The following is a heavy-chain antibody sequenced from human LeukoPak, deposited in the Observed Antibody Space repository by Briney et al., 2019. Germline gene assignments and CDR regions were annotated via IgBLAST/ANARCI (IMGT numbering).Heavy chain of an antibody. CDR2: MKEDGGEK. J-gene: IGHJ4*02. D-gene: IGHD6-6*01. V-gene: IGHV3-7*01. CDR3: ARGVYEFDY. CDR1: GFTFSSYW. Sequence: GGSLRLSCAASGFTFSSYWMSWVRQAPGKGLEWVANMKEDGGEKYYVDSVKGRFAISRDNVKNSLYLQMNSLRAEDTAVYYCARGVYEFDYWGQGTLVTVSS.